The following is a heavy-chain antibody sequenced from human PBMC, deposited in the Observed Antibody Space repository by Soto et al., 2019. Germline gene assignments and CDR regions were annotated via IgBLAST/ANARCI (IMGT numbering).Heavy chain of an antibody. CDR3: TRRAVRYYKGMDV. CDR1: GDTFTSNW. J-gene: IGHJ6*02. V-gene: IGHV5-51*01. CDR2: IYPVDSDT. Sequence: GEALKICCKVSGDTFTSNWIGWVRQMPGKGLEWMGIIYPVDSDTRYSPSFEGQVTISVDESITTAFLQWSSLKASDTAMYYCTRRAVRYYKGMDVWGQGTTVTVSS.